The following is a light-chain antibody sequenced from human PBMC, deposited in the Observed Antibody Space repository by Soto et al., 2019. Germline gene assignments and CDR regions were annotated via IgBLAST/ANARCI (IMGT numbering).Light chain of an antibody. CDR1: SGSVSTTYY. Sequence: QAVVTQEPSFSVSPGGTVTLTCGLSSGSVSTTYYPSWYQQSPGQAPRTLIFTTNTRSSGVTDRFSGSIVGNKAALTITGAQADDESDYYCALYMGSGTVVCGVGTKLNVL. J-gene: IGLJ2*01. V-gene: IGLV8-61*01. CDR2: TTN. CDR3: ALYMGSGTVV.